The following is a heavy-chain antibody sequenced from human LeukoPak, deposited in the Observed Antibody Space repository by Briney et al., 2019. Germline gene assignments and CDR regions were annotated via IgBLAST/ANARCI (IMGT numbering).Heavy chain of an antibody. J-gene: IGHJ4*02. D-gene: IGHD3-22*01. CDR1: GGSISSGSCY. CDR2: MHYSGNT. Sequence: SETLSRTCTVSGGSISSGSCYWGWIRQPPGKGLEYIGSMHYSGNTYYNPSLKSRVTISVDTSKNQFSLTLSSVTAADTAVYYCARRRYDASGYYPSRGRYFDCWGQGTLVTVSS. CDR3: ARRRYDASGYYPSRGRYFDC. V-gene: IGHV4-39*07.